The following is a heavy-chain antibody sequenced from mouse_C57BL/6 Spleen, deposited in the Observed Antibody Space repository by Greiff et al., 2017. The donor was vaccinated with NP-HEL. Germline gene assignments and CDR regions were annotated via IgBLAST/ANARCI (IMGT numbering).Heavy chain of an antibody. D-gene: IGHD2-4*01. Sequence: EVQGVESVAELVRPGASVKLSCTASGFNIKNTYMHWVKQRPEQGLEWIGRIDPANGNTKYAPKFQGKATITADTSSNTAYLQLSSLTSEDTAIYYCASAFFYYDYDGGFAYWGQGTLVTVSA. CDR3: ASAFFYYDYDGGFAY. CDR2: IDPANGNT. CDR1: GFNIKNTY. V-gene: IGHV14-3*01. J-gene: IGHJ3*01.